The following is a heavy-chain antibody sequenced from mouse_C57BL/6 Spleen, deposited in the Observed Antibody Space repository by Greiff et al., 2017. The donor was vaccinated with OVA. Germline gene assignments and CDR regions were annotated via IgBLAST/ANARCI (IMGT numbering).Heavy chain of an antibody. Sequence: QVQLQQPGAELVKPGASVKLSCKASGYTFTSYWMHWVKQRPGRGLEWIGRIDPNSGGTKYNEKFKSKATLTVDKPSSTAYMQLSSLTSEDSAVYYCARDVRGATSVGGYFDYWGKGTTLTVSS. D-gene: IGHD1-1*01. CDR2: IDPNSGGT. J-gene: IGHJ2*01. CDR3: ARDVRGATSVGGYFDY. V-gene: IGHV1-62-3*01. CDR1: GYTFTSYW.